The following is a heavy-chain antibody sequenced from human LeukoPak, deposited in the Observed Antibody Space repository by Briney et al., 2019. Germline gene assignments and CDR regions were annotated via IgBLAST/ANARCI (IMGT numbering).Heavy chain of an antibody. V-gene: IGHV1-69*05. CDR1: GGTFSSYA. CDR2: IIPIFGTA. J-gene: IGHJ6*03. D-gene: IGHD6-6*01. Sequence: GSSVKVSCKASGGTFSSYAISWVRQAPGQGLEWMGVIIPIFGTANYAQKFQGRVTITTDESTSTAYMELSSLRSEDTAVYYCALTRPGYYYMDVWGKGTTVTVSS. CDR3: ALTRPGYYYMDV.